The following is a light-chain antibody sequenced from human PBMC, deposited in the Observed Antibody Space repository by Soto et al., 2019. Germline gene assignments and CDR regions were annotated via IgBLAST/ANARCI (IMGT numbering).Light chain of an antibody. CDR3: QSYESSLNAYA. J-gene: IGLJ1*01. Sequence: QSVLTQPPSVSGAPGQRVAISCTGSTSNVGAGYHVHWYQQRPGTAPKLLISGNTNRPSGVPDRFSGSKSAMSASLAITGLQAEDEADYYCQSYESSLNAYAFGTGTKVTVL. CDR1: TSNVGAGYH. CDR2: GNT. V-gene: IGLV1-40*01.